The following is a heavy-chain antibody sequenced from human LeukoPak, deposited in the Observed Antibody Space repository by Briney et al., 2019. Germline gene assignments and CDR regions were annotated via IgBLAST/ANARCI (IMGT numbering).Heavy chain of an antibody. D-gene: IGHD1/OR15-1a*01. J-gene: IGHJ4*02. V-gene: IGHV3-30*04. CDR2: ISYDGSNK. Sequence: GGSLRLSCTASGFTFSNYAMHWVRQAPGKGLEWVAVISYDGSNKYYADSVKGRFTISRDNSKSTLYLQMNSLRAEDTAVYYCARGTKILIGAIDYWGQGTLVTVSS. CDR3: ARGTKILIGAIDY. CDR1: GFTFSNYA.